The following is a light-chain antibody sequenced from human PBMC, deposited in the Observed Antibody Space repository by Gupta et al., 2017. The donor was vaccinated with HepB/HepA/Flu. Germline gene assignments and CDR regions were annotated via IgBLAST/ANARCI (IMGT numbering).Light chain of an antibody. Sequence: DIELTQSPSFLSASVGDRVTITCRASQEINSYLIWYQQKPGKAPNLLIYTASTLQGGVPSRFSGSGSGTEFTLTISSLQPEDFATYYCQQVNSYPLTFGQGTLLDIK. J-gene: IGKJ5*01. CDR1: QEINSY. V-gene: IGKV1-9*01. CDR3: QQVNSYPLT. CDR2: TAS.